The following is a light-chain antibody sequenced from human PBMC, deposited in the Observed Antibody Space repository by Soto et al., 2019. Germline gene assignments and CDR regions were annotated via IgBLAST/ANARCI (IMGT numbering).Light chain of an antibody. J-gene: IGKJ1*01. CDR2: GTS. CDR3: QQSYSTPWT. Sequence: DIQMTQSPSSLSASVGDRVTITCRASQSISGYLNWYQQKPGKAPQLLISGTSALHSGVPSRFSGSGSGTDVTLTISSLQPEDFATYYCQQSYSTPWTFGQGTKVEI. V-gene: IGKV1-39*01. CDR1: QSISGY.